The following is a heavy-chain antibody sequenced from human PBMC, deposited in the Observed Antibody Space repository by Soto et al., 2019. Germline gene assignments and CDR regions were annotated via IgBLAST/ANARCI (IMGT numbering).Heavy chain of an antibody. Sequence: VQLQESGPGLVKPSETLSLTCTVSGGSISSYYWSWIRQPPGKGLEWIGYIYYSGSTNYNPSLKSRVTISVDTSKNQFSLKLSSVTAADTAVYYCARDGEQQLAYYFDYWGQGTLVTVSS. V-gene: IGHV4-59*01. CDR2: IYYSGST. CDR3: ARDGEQQLAYYFDY. J-gene: IGHJ4*02. CDR1: GGSISSYY. D-gene: IGHD6-13*01.